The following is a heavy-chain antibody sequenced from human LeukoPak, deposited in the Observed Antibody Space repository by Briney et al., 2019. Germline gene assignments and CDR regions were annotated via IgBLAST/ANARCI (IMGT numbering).Heavy chain of an antibody. Sequence: GGSLRLSCAASGFTFSSYSMNWVRQAPGKGLEWVSYISSSSSTIYYADSVKGRFTISRDNSKNTLYLQMNSLRAEDTAVYYCAKGRRWGRAAAGMLDAFDIWGQGTMVTVSS. CDR1: GFTFSSYS. D-gene: IGHD6-13*01. V-gene: IGHV3-48*01. J-gene: IGHJ3*02. CDR3: AKGRRWGRAAAGMLDAFDI. CDR2: ISSSSSTI.